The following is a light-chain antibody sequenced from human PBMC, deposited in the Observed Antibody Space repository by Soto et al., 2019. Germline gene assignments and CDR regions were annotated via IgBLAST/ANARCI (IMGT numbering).Light chain of an antibody. CDR1: RSVTSDY. V-gene: IGKV3-20*01. CDR3: QQYGNSLWT. Sequence: EIVLTQSPGTLHLTPGERATLSCRASRSVTSDYLAWYQQKPGQAPRLLIYGASRRATGIPDRFSGSGSGPDFTLTISRLEPEDFGWYYCQQYGNSLWTFGQGPKVEI. CDR2: GAS. J-gene: IGKJ1*01.